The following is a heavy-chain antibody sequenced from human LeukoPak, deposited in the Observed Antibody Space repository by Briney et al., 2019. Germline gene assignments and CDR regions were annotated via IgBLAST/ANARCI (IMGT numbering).Heavy chain of an antibody. CDR1: GFTVSSSY. V-gene: IGHV3-53*01. J-gene: IGHJ4*02. Sequence: GGSLRLSCAASGFTVSSSYMSWVRQAPGKGLEWVSVIYSGGSTSYADSVKGRFTVSRDNSKNTLYLQMNSLRAEDTAVYYCAKRARPFGGGFDYWGQGTLVSVSS. CDR3: AKRARPFGGGFDY. CDR2: IYSGGST. D-gene: IGHD3-16*01.